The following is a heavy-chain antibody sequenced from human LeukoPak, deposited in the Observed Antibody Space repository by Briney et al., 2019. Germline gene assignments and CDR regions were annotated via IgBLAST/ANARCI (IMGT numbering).Heavy chain of an antibody. J-gene: IGHJ4*02. CDR1: GGSISSSSYY. D-gene: IGHD5-18*01. V-gene: IGHV4-39*01. CDR2: IYYSGST. CDR3: ARGRRGDTATPREKHGIGPTDY. Sequence: SETLSLTCTVSGGSISSSSYYWGWIRQPPGKGLEWIGSIYYSGSTYYNPSLKSRVTISVDTSKNQFSLKLSSVTAADTAVYYCARGRRGDTATPREKHGIGPTDYWGQGTLVTVS.